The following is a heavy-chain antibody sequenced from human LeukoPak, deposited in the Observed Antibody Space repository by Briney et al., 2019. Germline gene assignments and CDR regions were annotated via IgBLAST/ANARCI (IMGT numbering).Heavy chain of an antibody. CDR3: AKARGSSEVDY. V-gene: IGHV3-23*01. CDR2: IRDSGGST. D-gene: IGHD6-6*01. CDR1: GFTFSSYT. Sequence: PGGSLRLSCAAPGFTFSSYTMSWVRQAPGKGLEWVSSIRDSGGSTYYADSVKGRFTISRDNSKNTLYLQMNSLRVDDTAIYYCAKARGSSEVDYWGQGTLVTVSS. J-gene: IGHJ4*02.